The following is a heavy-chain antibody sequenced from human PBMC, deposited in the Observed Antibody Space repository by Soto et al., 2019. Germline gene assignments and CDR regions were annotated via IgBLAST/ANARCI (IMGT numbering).Heavy chain of an antibody. Sequence: QVQLQQWGAGLLKPSETLSLTCAVYGGSFSGYYWSWIRQPPGKGLEWIGEINHSGSTNYNPSLKSRVTISVDTSKNQFSLKPSSVTAADTAVYYCARVPMYYYGSGSWGWFDPWGQGTLVTVSS. CDR2: INHSGST. D-gene: IGHD3-10*01. CDR3: ARVPMYYYGSGSWGWFDP. CDR1: GGSFSGYY. V-gene: IGHV4-34*01. J-gene: IGHJ5*02.